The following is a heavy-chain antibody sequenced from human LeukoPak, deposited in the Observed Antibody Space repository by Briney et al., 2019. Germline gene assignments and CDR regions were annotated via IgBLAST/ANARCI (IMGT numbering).Heavy chain of an antibody. CDR3: ARGQQLVRHWFDP. CDR2: IIPIFGTA. CDR1: GYTFTGYY. Sequence: ASVKVSCKASGYTFTGYYMHWVRQAPGQGLEWMGGIIPIFGTANYAQKFQGRVTITADKSTSTAYMELSSLRSEDTAVYYCARGQQLVRHWFDPWGQGTLVTVSS. D-gene: IGHD6-13*01. V-gene: IGHV1-69*06. J-gene: IGHJ5*02.